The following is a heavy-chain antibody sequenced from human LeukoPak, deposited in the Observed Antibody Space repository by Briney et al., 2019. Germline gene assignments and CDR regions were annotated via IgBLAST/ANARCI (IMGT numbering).Heavy chain of an antibody. CDR3: AKNTGRQWLFGY. CDR1: GFTFSSYA. V-gene: IGHV3-23*01. CDR2: ISGSGGST. J-gene: IGHJ4*02. Sequence: GGSLRLSCAASGFTFSSYAMSWVRQAPGKGLEWVSAISGSGGSTYYADSVKGRFTFSRDNSKNTLYLQMNSLRAEDTAVYYCAKNTGRQWLFGYWGQGTLVTVSS. D-gene: IGHD6-19*01.